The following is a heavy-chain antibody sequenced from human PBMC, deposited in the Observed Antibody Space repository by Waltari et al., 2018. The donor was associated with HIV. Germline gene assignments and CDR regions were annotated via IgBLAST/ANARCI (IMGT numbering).Heavy chain of an antibody. D-gene: IGHD1-26*01. V-gene: IGHV3-74*01. Sequence: EVQLVESGGGLVQPGGSLRLSFAASGFTFSSYWMHWFRQAPGKGLVWVSRINSDGSSTSYADSVKGRFTISRDNAKNTLYLQMNSLRAEDTAVYYCARGPRGELTVGYWGQGTLVTVSS. CDR3: ARGPRGELTVGY. CDR2: INSDGSST. CDR1: GFTFSSYW. J-gene: IGHJ4*02.